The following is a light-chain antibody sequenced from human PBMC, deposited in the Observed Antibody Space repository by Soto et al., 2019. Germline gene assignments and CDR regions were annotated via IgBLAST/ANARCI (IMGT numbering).Light chain of an antibody. CDR3: AAWDGSLSGRVV. J-gene: IGLJ2*01. Sequence: QSVLTQPPSASGTPGQRVTISCSGSSSNIGSNYVYWYQQLPETAPKLLVYRNNQRPSGVPDRFSGSKSGTSASLAIRGLRSEDEGDYYCAAWDGSLSGRVVFGGGTKLTVL. CDR2: RNN. V-gene: IGLV1-47*01. CDR1: SSNIGSNY.